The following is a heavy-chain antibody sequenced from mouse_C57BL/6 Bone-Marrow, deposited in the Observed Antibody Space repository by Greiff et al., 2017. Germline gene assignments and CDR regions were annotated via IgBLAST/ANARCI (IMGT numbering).Heavy chain of an antibody. D-gene: IGHD2-4*01. CDR1: GFSLTSYG. V-gene: IGHV2-6*03. CDR2: IWSDGST. J-gene: IGHJ4*01. Sequence: VQVVESGPGLVAPSQSLSITCTVSGFSLTSYGVHWVRQPPGKGLEWLVVIWSDGSTTYNAALKSRLSIRKDNSTGQVFLKMNSLQTDDTAMYYCARPYYYDYDGYAMDYWGQGTSVTVSS. CDR3: ARPYYYDYDGYAMDY.